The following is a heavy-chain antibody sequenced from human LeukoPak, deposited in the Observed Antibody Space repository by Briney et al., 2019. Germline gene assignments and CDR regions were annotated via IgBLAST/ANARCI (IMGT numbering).Heavy chain of an antibody. D-gene: IGHD1/OR15-1a*01. V-gene: IGHV3-23*01. CDR3: AKSQHNWNSLFDY. CDR1: GFTFSNFA. CDR2: ISGSGGET. J-gene: IGHJ4*02. Sequence: GGSLRLSCAASGFTFSNFAMTWVRQAPGKGLEWVSVISGSGGETDYADSVRGRFTISRDNSKNTLYLQMNSLRAEDTAMYSCAKSQHNWNSLFDYCGQGTLVTVSS.